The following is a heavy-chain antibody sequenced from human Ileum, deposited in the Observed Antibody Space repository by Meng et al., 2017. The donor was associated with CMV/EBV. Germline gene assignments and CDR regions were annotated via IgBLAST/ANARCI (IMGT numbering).Heavy chain of an antibody. CDR3: ASGWGWFDP. Sequence: SHSCTVSTASVSSGSYFWSWIRQPPGKGLEWIGYIYYSGSTSYNPSLPPRVPLSIDTSTNQLSLKLGSVTAADPALYSCASGWGWFDPWAQGTLVTVSS. D-gene: IGHD3-16*01. V-gene: IGHV4-61*01. CDR1: TASVSSGSYF. CDR2: IYYSGST. J-gene: IGHJ5*02.